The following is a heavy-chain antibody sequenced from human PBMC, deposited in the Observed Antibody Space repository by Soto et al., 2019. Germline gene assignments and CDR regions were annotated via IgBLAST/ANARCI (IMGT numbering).Heavy chain of an antibody. CDR3: AKTAGYDYVWGSSGLDP. V-gene: IGHV3-30-3*02. CDR1: GFTFSSYA. D-gene: IGHD3-16*01. Sequence: GGSLRLSCAASGFTFSSYAMHWVRQTPGKGLEWVALISYDGTDKYYGDSVKGRFTISRDDSKNTLYLQMNSLRVEDTAIYYCAKTAGYDYVWGSSGLDPWGQGTLVTVSS. CDR2: ISYDGTDK. J-gene: IGHJ5*02.